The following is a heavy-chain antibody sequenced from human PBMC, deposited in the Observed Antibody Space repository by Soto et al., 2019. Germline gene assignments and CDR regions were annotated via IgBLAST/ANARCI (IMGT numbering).Heavy chain of an antibody. V-gene: IGHV2-5*02. J-gene: IGHJ6*02. CDR2: IYWDDDK. D-gene: IGHD2-21*02. Sequence: QITLKESGPTLVKPTQTLTLTCTFSGFSLSTSGVGVGWIRQPPGKALEWLALIYWDDDKRYSPSPRSRLTIHKDPSNNQVVLTMTNMDPVDTATYYCIQSRCGGDCLQSYASHYYYGMDVWGQGTTVTVSS. CDR3: IQSRCGGDCLQSYASHYYYGMDV. CDR1: GFSLSTSGVG.